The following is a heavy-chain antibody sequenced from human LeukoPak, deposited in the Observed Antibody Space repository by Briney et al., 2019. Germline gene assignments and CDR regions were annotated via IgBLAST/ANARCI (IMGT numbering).Heavy chain of an antibody. D-gene: IGHD3-22*01. V-gene: IGHV1-18*04. J-gene: IGHJ4*02. CDR3: ARGDYDSSGYPFDY. Sequence: ASVKVSFKASGYTFTCYNMHWGRQAPGQGLEWMGWISDYNGNTNYAQKLQGRVTLTTDTSTSIAYMELRSLRSDDTAVYYCARGDYDSSGYPFDYWGQGPLLTVSS. CDR2: ISDYNGNT. CDR1: GYTFTCYN.